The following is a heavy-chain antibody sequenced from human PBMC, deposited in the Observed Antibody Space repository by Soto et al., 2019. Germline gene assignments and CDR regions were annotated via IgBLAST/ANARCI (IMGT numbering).Heavy chain of an antibody. Sequence: VQLLDSGGGLVQPGGSLRLSCAASGFTFNNDVMSWVRQAPGKGLEWVSALSSSGGSTYYADSVKGRFAISRDNSKNTLYLQMNSLRAEDTAVYYCPKCEFSFGPYSLYYFDYWGQGTLVAVSS. V-gene: IGHV3-23*01. D-gene: IGHD5-18*01. CDR1: GFTFNNDV. J-gene: IGHJ4*02. CDR3: PKCEFSFGPYSLYYFDY. CDR2: LSSSGGST.